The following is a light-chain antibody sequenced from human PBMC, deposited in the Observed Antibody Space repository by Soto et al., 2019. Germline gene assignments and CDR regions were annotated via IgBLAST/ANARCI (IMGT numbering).Light chain of an antibody. CDR2: AAS. CDR3: QQSYSALVA. J-gene: IGKJ1*01. CDR1: QSISRS. Sequence: DFQMTQSPSSLSASVGDRVTITCRATQSISRSLNWYQQKPGKAPELLIYAASSLQSGVPSRFSGSGSGTDFTLTISSLQPEDSATYYCQQSYSALVAFGQGTKGDIK. V-gene: IGKV1-39*01.